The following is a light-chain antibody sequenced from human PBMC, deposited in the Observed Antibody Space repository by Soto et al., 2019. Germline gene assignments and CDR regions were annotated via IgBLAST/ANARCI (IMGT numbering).Light chain of an antibody. CDR1: SSDVGGYNY. CDR3: CSYAGSYTFYV. CDR2: DVS. V-gene: IGLV2-11*01. J-gene: IGLJ1*01. Sequence: QSVLTQPRSVSGSPGQSVTISCTGTSSDVGGYNYVSWYQQHPGKAPRLMIYDVSKRPSGVPDRFSGSKSGNTASLTISGLQAEDDADYYCCSYAGSYTFYVFGIGTKVTVL.